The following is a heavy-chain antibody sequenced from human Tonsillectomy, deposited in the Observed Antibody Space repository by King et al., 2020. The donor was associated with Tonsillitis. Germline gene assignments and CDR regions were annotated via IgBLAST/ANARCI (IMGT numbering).Heavy chain of an antibody. D-gene: IGHD3-22*01. CDR3: AKDKGADYYDNSRGAFDI. CDR1: GISFSNFE. V-gene: IGHV3-21*06. Sequence: VQLVESGGDLVKPGGSLRLSCAASGISFSNFEMNWVRQAPGKGLEWVCSISSTGSFTDFADSLKGRFTISRDNAKNSLYLQMDRLRAEDTAVYYCAKDKGADYYDNSRGAFDIWGRGTVVTVSS. CDR2: ISSTGSFT. J-gene: IGHJ3*02.